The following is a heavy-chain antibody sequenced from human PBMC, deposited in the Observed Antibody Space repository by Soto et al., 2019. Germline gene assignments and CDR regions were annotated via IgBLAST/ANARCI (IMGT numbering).Heavy chain of an antibody. J-gene: IGHJ5*01. CDR2: ISSGGSTR. V-gene: IGHV3-11*01. CDR1: GFTFSDFY. D-gene: IGHD3-10*01. Sequence: GALRLSCAASGFTFSDFYMSWIRQAPGKGLEWVSYISSGGSTRSYADSVKGRFTISRDNAKNSLYLQMNSLRAEDTAVYYCARDYYGSGTLQRNWFDSWGQGTLVTVSS. CDR3: ARDYYGSGTLQRNWFDS.